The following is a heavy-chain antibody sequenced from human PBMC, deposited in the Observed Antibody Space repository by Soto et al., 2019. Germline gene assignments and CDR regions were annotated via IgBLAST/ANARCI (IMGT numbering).Heavy chain of an antibody. V-gene: IGHV3-15*07. CDR2: IKSKTDGGKT. J-gene: IGHJ5*02. D-gene: IGHD3-9*01. Sequence: EVQLVESGGGLVKPGGSLRLSCAASGFTFSNAWMNWVRQAPGKGLKWVGRIKSKTDGGKTDYAAPVKGRFTISRDDSKNTLYLQMNSLKTEDTAVYYCTTDLYVSFDWFNSPPWGQGTLVTVSS. CDR3: TTDLYVSFDWFNSPP. CDR1: GFTFSNAW.